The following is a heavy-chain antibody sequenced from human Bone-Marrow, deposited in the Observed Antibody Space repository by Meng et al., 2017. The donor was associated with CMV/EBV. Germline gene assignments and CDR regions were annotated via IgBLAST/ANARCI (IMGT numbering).Heavy chain of an antibody. V-gene: IGHV4-30-4*08. CDR2: IYYSGST. D-gene: IGHD1-7*01. CDR1: SGSISSGDYY. CDR3: ARDLGTTPLLFY. Sequence: SETLSLTCTVSSGSISSGDYYWSWIRQPPGKGLEWIGYIYYSGSTYYNPSLKSRVTMSVDTSKNQFSLNLSSVTAADTAVYYCARDLGTTPLLFYWGQGTLVTVSS. J-gene: IGHJ4*02.